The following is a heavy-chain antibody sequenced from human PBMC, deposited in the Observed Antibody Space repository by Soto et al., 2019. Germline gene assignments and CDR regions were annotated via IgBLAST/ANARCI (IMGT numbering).Heavy chain of an antibody. Sequence: SETLSLTCAVYGGSFSGYYWSWIRQPPGKGLEWIGEINHSGSTNYNPSLKSRVTISVDTSKNQFSLKLSSVTAADTAVYYCARGRKKGVVVVGSSGPPSYAFDIWGQGTMVTVSS. CDR1: GGSFSGYY. J-gene: IGHJ3*02. V-gene: IGHV4-34*01. D-gene: IGHD2-15*01. CDR3: ARGRKKGVVVVGSSGPPSYAFDI. CDR2: INHSGST.